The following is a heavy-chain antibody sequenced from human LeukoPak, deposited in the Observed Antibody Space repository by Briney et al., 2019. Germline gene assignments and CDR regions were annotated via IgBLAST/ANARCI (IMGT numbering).Heavy chain of an antibody. D-gene: IGHD3-10*01. CDR3: AKGMEYYYGSGSYPDI. J-gene: IGHJ3*02. Sequence: PGGSLRLSCAASGFTFSSYAMSWVRQAPGKGLEWVSAISGSGGSTYYADSVKGRFTISRDNSKNTLYLQVNSLRAEDTAVYYCAKGMEYYYGSGSYPDIWGQGTMVTVSS. CDR2: ISGSGGST. CDR1: GFTFSSYA. V-gene: IGHV3-23*01.